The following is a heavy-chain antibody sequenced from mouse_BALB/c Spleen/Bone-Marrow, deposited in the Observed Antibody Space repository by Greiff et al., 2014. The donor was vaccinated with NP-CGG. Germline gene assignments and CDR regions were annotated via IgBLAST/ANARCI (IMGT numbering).Heavy chain of an antibody. CDR1: GFNIKDYY. CDR2: IDPENGDT. J-gene: IGHJ2*01. V-gene: IGHV14-4*02. CDR3: NAITSVVASRYFDY. D-gene: IGHD1-1*01. Sequence: VQLQQSGAELVRSGASVRLSCKASGFNIKDYYMHWVKQRPEQGLEWIGWIDPENGDTEYAPKFQGKATMTADSSSNTAYLQFSSLTSEDTAVYYCNAITSVVASRYFDYWGQGTTLTVSS.